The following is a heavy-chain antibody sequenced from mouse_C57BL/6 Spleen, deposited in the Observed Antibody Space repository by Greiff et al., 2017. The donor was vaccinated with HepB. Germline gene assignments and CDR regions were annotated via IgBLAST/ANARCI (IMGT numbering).Heavy chain of an antibody. V-gene: IGHV1-15*01. CDR3: TRRKGNAMDY. Sequence: QVQLKESGAELVRPGASVTLSCKASGYTFTDYEMHWVKQTPVHGLEWIGAIDPETGGTAYNQKFKGKAILTADKSSSTAYMELRSLTSEDSAVYYCTRRKGNAMDYWGQGTSVTVSS. CDR2: IDPETGGT. J-gene: IGHJ4*01. CDR1: GYTFTDYE.